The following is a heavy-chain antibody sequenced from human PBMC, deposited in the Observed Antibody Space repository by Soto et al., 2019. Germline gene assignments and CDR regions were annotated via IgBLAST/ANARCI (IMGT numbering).Heavy chain of an antibody. CDR3: ARENPYYYYYYMDV. Sequence: PGGSLRLSCAASGFTFSSYGMHWVRQAPGKGLEWVAVISYDGSNKYYAESVKGRFTISRDNAKNSLYLQMNSLRAEDTAVYYCARENPYYYYYYMDVWGKGTTVTVSS. V-gene: IGHV3-30*03. CDR2: ISYDGSNK. J-gene: IGHJ6*03. CDR1: GFTFSSYG.